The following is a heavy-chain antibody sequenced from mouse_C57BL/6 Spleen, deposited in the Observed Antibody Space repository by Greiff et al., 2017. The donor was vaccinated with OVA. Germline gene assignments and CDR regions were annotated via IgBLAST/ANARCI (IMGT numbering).Heavy chain of an antibody. J-gene: IGHJ3*01. Sequence: EVMLVESGGGLVKPGGSLKLSCAASGFTFSSYAMSWVRQTPEKRLEWVATISDGGSYTYYPDNVKGRFTISRDNAKNNLYLQMSHLKSEDTAMYYCARDHDGYSRSWFAYWGQGTLVTVSA. CDR2: ISDGGSYT. V-gene: IGHV5-4*01. D-gene: IGHD2-3*01. CDR3: ARDHDGYSRSWFAY. CDR1: GFTFSSYA.